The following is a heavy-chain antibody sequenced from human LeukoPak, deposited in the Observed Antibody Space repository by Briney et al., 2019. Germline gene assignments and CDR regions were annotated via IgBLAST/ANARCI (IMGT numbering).Heavy chain of an antibody. CDR2: IYYSGST. V-gene: IGHV4-59*01. D-gene: IGHD5-12*01. J-gene: IGHJ4*02. CDR3: ARAGIVARKGFFDY. Sequence: SETLSLTCSVSGGSFIDYSWSWIRQPPGKGLEWIGYIYYSGSTNYNPSLKSRVTISVDTSKNQFSLKLSSVTAADTAVYYCARAGIVARKGFFDYWGQGTLVTVSS. CDR1: GGSFIDYS.